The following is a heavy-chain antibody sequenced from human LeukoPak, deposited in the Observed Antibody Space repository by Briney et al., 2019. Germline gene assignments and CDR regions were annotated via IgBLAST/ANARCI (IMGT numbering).Heavy chain of an antibody. CDR1: GFTFGDYA. D-gene: IGHD3-22*01. CDR3: TRDYYDSSGYSSPHSFDY. V-gene: IGHV3-49*04. CDR2: IRSKAYGGTT. J-gene: IGHJ4*02. Sequence: PGGSLRLSCTASGFTFGDYAMSWVRQAPGKGLEWVGFIRSKAYGGTTEYAASVKGRFTISRDDSKSIAYLQMNSLKIEDTAVYYCTRDYYDSSGYSSPHSFDYWGQGTLVTVSS.